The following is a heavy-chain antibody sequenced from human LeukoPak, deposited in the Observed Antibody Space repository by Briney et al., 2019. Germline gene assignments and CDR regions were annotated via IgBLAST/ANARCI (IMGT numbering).Heavy chain of an antibody. CDR1: GFTFSSYS. J-gene: IGHJ6*02. Sequence: GILRLTCADSGFTFSSYSMNYVRQAPGKGLEWVSSIISSSSYIYYAYSVKGRLTISRDNAKNSLYLQMNSLRAEDTAVYYCARSPYSGYDSPGGGGMDVWGQGTTVTVSS. CDR3: ARSPYSGYDSPGGGGMDV. CDR2: IISSSSYI. V-gene: IGHV3-21*01. D-gene: IGHD5-12*01.